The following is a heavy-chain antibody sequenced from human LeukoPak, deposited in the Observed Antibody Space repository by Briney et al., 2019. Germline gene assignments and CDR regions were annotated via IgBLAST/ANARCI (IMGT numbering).Heavy chain of an antibody. Sequence: GGSLRLSCAASGFTFDDYGMSWVRQAPGKGLEWVSGINWNGGSTGYTDSVKGRFTISRDTAKNSLYLQMNSLRPEDAAVYYCARENSGSYYQFDCWGQGTLVTVSS. V-gene: IGHV3-20*04. D-gene: IGHD1-26*01. CDR2: INWNGGST. CDR3: ARENSGSYYQFDC. CDR1: GFTFDDYG. J-gene: IGHJ4*02.